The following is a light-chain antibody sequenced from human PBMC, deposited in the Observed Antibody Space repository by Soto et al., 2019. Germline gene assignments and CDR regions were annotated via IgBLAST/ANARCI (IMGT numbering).Light chain of an antibody. J-gene: IGKJ4*01. V-gene: IGKV3-20*01. CDR3: QQYGSSPLT. CDR1: QSVSSSY. Sequence: SVLTQSPSTLSLSPGQRSTICCRASQSVSSSYLAWYQQKTGQAPRLXIYGASSRATGIPDRFSGSVYGTDFNLTISRLETEDFAVYYCQQYGSSPLTFGGGTKVDIK. CDR2: GAS.